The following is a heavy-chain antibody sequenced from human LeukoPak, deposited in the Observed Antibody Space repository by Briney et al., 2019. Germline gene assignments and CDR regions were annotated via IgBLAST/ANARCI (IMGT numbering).Heavy chain of an antibody. CDR1: GFTFSSYW. Sequence: GGSLRLSCAASGFTFSSYWMSWVRQAPGKGLEWVANIKQDGSEKYYVDSVKGRFTISRDNSKNTLCLQMNSLTAEDTAVYYCAKDIAADTEAFDYWGQGTLVTVSS. J-gene: IGHJ4*02. D-gene: IGHD6-13*01. V-gene: IGHV3-7*01. CDR3: AKDIAADTEAFDY. CDR2: IKQDGSEK.